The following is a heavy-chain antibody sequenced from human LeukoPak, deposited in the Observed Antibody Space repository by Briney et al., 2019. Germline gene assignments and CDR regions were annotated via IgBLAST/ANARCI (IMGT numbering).Heavy chain of an antibody. Sequence: CLRLSCVVSRFTFSSYGMHWVRQAAGKVLEWVAVISYDGSNKYYADYVKGRFTISRNKSKSTLYLQMNSLRAEDTAVYYCAKDRAAAVYYFDYWGQGTLVTVSS. D-gene: IGHD6-13*01. J-gene: IGHJ4*02. CDR2: ISYDGSNK. V-gene: IGHV3-30*18. CDR1: RFTFSSYG. CDR3: AKDRAAAVYYFDY.